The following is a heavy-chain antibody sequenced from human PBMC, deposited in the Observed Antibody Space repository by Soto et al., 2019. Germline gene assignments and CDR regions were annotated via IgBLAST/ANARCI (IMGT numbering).Heavy chain of an antibody. J-gene: IGHJ6*02. V-gene: IGHV3-43*01. Sequence: GGSLRLSCAASGFTFDDYTMHWVRQAPGKGLEWVSLISWDGGSTYYADSVKGRFTISRDNSKNSLYLQMNSLRTEDTALYYCAKGHCDSSCSYYYYYGMDVWGQGTTVTVSS. CDR2: ISWDGGST. CDR1: GFTFDDYT. CDR3: AKGHCDSSCSYYYYYGMDV. D-gene: IGHD6-6*01.